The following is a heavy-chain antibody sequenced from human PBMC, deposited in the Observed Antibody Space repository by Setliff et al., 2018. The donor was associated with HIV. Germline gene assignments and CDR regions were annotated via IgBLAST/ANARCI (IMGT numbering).Heavy chain of an antibody. Sequence: GSLRLSCAASGFTFRNYGMHWVRQAPGKGLEWVAFIRLDGSDKFYADSVKGRFTISRNNSKNTLFLQMNSLRSEDTAVYYCAKEDQRVTSVDYWGQGTPVTVSS. CDR3: AKEDQRVTSVDY. CDR1: GFTFRNYG. CDR2: IRLDGSDK. D-gene: IGHD2-2*01. V-gene: IGHV3-30*02. J-gene: IGHJ4*02.